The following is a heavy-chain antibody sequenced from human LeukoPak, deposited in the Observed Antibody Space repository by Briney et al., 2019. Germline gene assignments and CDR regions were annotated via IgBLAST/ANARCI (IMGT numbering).Heavy chain of an antibody. CDR2: IKQDGSEK. D-gene: IGHD3-22*01. J-gene: IGHJ3*02. V-gene: IGHV3-7*01. CDR1: GFTFSSYG. Sequence: PGGSLRLSCAASGFTFSSYGMSWVRQAPGKGLEWVANIKQDGSEKYYVDSVKGRFTISRDNAQNSLYLQMNSLRAEDTAVFYCARDRGTYYYDTSSHYDAFDIWGQGTMVTVSS. CDR3: ARDRGTYYYDTSSHYDAFDI.